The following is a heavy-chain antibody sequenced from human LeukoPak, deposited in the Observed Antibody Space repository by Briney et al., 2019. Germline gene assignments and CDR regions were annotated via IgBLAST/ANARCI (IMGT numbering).Heavy chain of an antibody. CDR1: GFTFSSYS. J-gene: IGHJ3*02. CDR3: ARVHSSGYYNAFDI. Sequence: GGSLRLSCAASGFTFSSYSMSWVRQAPGKGLEWVSSISSSSSYIYYADSVKGGFTIFRDNAKNSLYLQMNSLRAEDTAVYYCARVHSSGYYNAFDIWGQGTMVTVSS. CDR2: ISSSSSYI. V-gene: IGHV3-21*01. D-gene: IGHD3-22*01.